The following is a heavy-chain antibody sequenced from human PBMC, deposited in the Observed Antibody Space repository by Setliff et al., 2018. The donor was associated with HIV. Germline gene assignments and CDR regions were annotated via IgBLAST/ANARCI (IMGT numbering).Heavy chain of an antibody. J-gene: IGHJ4*02. CDR1: GGSISRSSYY. Sequence: PWETLSLTCTVSGGSISRSSYYWAWIRQPPGKGLEYIGSVYFSGRAYYNPSLRSRMTISVDTSKNHFSLKLNSATAADTAVYYCARFSPNPPDDYSTTYIDYWGQGTLVTVSS. D-gene: IGHD2-8*01. CDR2: VYFSGRA. V-gene: IGHV4-39*07. CDR3: ARFSPNPPDDYSTTYIDY.